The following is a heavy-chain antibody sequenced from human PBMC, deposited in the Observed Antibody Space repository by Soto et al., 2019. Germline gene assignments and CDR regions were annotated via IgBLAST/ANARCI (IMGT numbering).Heavy chain of an antibody. D-gene: IGHD6-13*01. CDR3: ARTKQLQPRVPWFDP. V-gene: IGHV3-48*03. CDR2: ISSSGSTA. Sequence: GGSLRLSCAASGFTFSRFELHWVRQAPGKGLEWISYISSSGSTAYYASSVEGRFTISRDNANNSVYLQMDSLRAADTAVYYCARTKQLQPRVPWFDPWGQGTLVTVSS. J-gene: IGHJ5*02. CDR1: GFTFSRFE.